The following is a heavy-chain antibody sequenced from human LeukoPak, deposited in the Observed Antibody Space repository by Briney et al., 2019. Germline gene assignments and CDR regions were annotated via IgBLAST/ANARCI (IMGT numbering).Heavy chain of an antibody. J-gene: IGHJ4*02. CDR1: GFTFSSYW. V-gene: IGHV3-7*01. D-gene: IGHD6-13*01. CDR2: IRQDGSEK. Sequence: GGSLRLSCAASGFTFSSYWMSWVRQAPGKGLEWVANIRQDGSEKNYVDSVKGRLTISRDNAKNSLYLQMNSLRVEDTAVYYCARDKMQQSTEGSNFDHWGQGTLVTVSS. CDR3: ARDKMQQSTEGSNFDH.